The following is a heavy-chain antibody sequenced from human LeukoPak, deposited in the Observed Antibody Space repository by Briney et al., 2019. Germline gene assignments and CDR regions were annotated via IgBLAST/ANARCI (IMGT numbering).Heavy chain of an antibody. CDR2: IYTSGST. J-gene: IGHJ4*02. V-gene: IGHV4-4*07. Sequence: SETLSLTCAVYGGSFSGYYWSWIRQPAGKGLEWIGRIYTSGSTNYNPSLKSRVTISVDTSKNQFSLKLSSVTAADTAVYYCARESGQQWLGLDYWGQGTLVTVSS. CDR1: GGSFSGYY. CDR3: ARESGQQWLGLDY. D-gene: IGHD6-19*01.